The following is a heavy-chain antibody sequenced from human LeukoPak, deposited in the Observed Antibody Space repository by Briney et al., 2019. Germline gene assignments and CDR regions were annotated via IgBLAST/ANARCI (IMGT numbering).Heavy chain of an antibody. CDR1: GFTFSGYS. CDR3: ARAGDGYNDAFDI. Sequence: PGGSLRLSCAASGFTFSGYSMNWVRQAPGKGLEWVSSISTSSLYIYYADSLKGQFTISRDNAKNSLYLQMNSLRAEDTAVYYCARAGDGYNDAFDIWGQGTMVTVSS. J-gene: IGHJ3*02. D-gene: IGHD5-24*01. CDR2: ISTSSLYI. V-gene: IGHV3-21*01.